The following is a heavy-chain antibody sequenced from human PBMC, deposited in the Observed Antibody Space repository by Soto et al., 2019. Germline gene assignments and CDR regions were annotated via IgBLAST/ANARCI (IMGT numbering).Heavy chain of an antibody. CDR1: GGSISSYY. D-gene: IGHD6-19*01. J-gene: IGHJ6*02. V-gene: IGHV4-59*01. CDR3: ARSYSSGWHRESYYYYGMDV. Sequence: PSETLSLTCTVSGGSISSYYWSWIRQPPGKGLEWIGYIYYSGSTNYNPSLKSRVTISVDTSKNQFSLKLSSVTAADTAVYYCARSYSSGWHRESYYYYGMDVWGQGTTVTVSS. CDR2: IYYSGST.